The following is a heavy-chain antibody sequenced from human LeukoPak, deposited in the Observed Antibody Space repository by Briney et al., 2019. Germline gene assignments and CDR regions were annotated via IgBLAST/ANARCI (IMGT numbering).Heavy chain of an antibody. CDR2: IYSGGST. V-gene: IGHV3-53*01. CDR1: GFTVSSNY. CDR3: ARLSGHDIGKAFDI. D-gene: IGHD5-12*01. J-gene: IGHJ3*02. Sequence: AGGSLRLSCAASGFTVSSNYMSWVRQAPGKGLEWVSVIYSGGSTYYADSVKGRFTISRDNSKNTLYLQMNSLRAEDTAVYYCARLSGHDIGKAFDIWGQGTMVTVSS.